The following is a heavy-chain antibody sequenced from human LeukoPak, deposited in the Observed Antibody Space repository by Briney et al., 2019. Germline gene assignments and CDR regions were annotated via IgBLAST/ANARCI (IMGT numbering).Heavy chain of an antibody. V-gene: IGHV3-23*01. CDR1: GFTFSSYG. J-gene: IGHJ4*02. D-gene: IGHD6-13*01. Sequence: TGGSLRLSCAASGFTFSSYGMSWVRQAPGKGLEWVSAISGSGGSTYYADSVKGRFTISRDNSKNTLYLQMNSLRAEDTAVYYCAKGRIAAAGNNPFDYWGQGTLVTVSS. CDR2: ISGSGGST. CDR3: AKGRIAAAGNNPFDY.